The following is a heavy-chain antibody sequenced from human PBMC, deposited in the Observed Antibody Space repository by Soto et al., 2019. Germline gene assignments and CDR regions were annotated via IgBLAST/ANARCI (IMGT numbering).Heavy chain of an antibody. J-gene: IGHJ4*02. Sequence: QVQLVQSGAEVKKPGSSVKVSCKASGGTFSTYVISWVRQAPGQGLEWMGGIIPTLGTANYAQKFQGRVTITADESTSTAYVEVNSLRSQDTAVYYCARASNGLFVFDYWGQGTPVTVSS. CDR1: GGTFSTYV. D-gene: IGHD2-8*01. CDR2: IIPTLGTA. CDR3: ARASNGLFVFDY. V-gene: IGHV1-69*12.